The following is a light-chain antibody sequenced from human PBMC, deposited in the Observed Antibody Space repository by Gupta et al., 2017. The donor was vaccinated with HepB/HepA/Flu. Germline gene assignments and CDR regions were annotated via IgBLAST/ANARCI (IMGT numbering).Light chain of an antibody. CDR2: QDT. CDR1: TLGMKW. Sequence: SYEVTQTLSVSVSPGQTASITCSGETLGMKWVSWYQQQPGQAPVLVMYQDTRRPSGIPERFSGSNFVNTATLTISGTQPVDEGDYYCQAWDSNTGIFGAGTKVTVL. V-gene: IGLV3-1*01. CDR3: QAWDSNTGI. J-gene: IGLJ1*01.